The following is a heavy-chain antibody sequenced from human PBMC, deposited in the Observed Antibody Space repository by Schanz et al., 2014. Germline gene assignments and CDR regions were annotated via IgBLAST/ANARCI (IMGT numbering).Heavy chain of an antibody. J-gene: IGHJ4*02. CDR1: GFAFSVYG. CDR2: IWSYGSTK. Sequence: QVQMVESGGGVVQPGRSLRLSCAASGFAFSVYGMHWVRQAPGKGPEWLAVIWSYGSTKYYADSVKDRFTISRDNSKNTLYLQMNSLRAEDTAVYDGAKDPSHGDYDYYLDYGGQGTLVTVSS. V-gene: IGHV3-33*06. D-gene: IGHD3-22*01. CDR3: AKDPSHGDYDYYLDY.